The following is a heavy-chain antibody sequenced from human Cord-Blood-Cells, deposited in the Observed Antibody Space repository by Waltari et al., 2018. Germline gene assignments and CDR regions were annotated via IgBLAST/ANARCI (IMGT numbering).Heavy chain of an antibody. V-gene: IGHV1-2*04. J-gene: IGHJ4*02. CDR2: INPNSGGT. D-gene: IGHD2-2*01. Sequence: KKPGASVKVSCKASGYTFTGYYMHWVRQAPGQGLEWMGWINPNSGGTNYAQKFQGWVTMTRDTSISTAYMELSRLRSDDTAVYYCARSGYCSSTSCYSDYWGQGTLVTVSS. CDR3: ARSGYCSSTSCYSDY. CDR1: GYTFTGYY.